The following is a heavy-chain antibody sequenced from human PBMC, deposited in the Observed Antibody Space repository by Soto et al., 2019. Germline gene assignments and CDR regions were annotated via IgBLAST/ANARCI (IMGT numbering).Heavy chain of an antibody. CDR1: GGSINSAGHS. CDR2: SYHSGSS. CDR3: ATTRGLAVGGSFDY. D-gene: IGHD3-10*01. Sequence: LSLTCPVSGGSINSAGHSWGWVRQSPGKGLEWIGYSYHSGSSYYNPSLQSRVTISVDRSKAQFSLKLNSVAAADTAFYYCATTRGLAVGGSFDYWGQGMLVTVSS. J-gene: IGHJ4*02. V-gene: IGHV4-30-2*06.